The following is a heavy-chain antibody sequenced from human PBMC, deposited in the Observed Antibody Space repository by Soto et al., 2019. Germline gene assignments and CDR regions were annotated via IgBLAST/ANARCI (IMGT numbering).Heavy chain of an antibody. Sequence: PGGSLSLSCAASGFNFITYSLSWVRQAPGKGLEWVASISSSAVYIDYADSVKGRFTISRDNANNSLYLQMNSLRAEDTATYYCVRDGLDYYDTERLYFDNWGQGTLVPVYS. D-gene: IGHD3-22*01. J-gene: IGHJ4*02. CDR2: ISSSAVYI. CDR3: VRDGLDYYDTERLYFDN. CDR1: GFNFITYS. V-gene: IGHV3-21*01.